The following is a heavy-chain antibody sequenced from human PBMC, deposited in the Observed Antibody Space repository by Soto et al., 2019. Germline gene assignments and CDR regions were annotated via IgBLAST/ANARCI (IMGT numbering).Heavy chain of an antibody. CDR2: ISSSGSTI. CDR3: ARAYNWNYKAFDY. J-gene: IGHJ4*02. CDR1: GFTFSDYY. Sequence: GGSLRLSCAASGFTFSDYYMSWIRQAPGKGLEWVSYISSSGSTIYYADSVKGRFTISRDNAKNSLYLQMNSLRAEDTAVYYCARAYNWNYKAFDYWGQGTLVTVSS. V-gene: IGHV3-11*01. D-gene: IGHD1-7*01.